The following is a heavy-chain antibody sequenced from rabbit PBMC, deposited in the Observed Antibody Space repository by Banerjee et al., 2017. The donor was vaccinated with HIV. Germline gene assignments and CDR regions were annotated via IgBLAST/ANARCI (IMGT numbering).Heavy chain of an antibody. Sequence: QEQLVESGGGLVQPGGSLKLSCKASGFSFSNKYVMSWVRQAPGKGLEWIACINSSSGNTVYATWAKGRFTISKTSSTTVTLQMTSLTAADTATYFCARDHAATYYTGYYFILWGPGTLVTVS. CDR3: ARDHAATYYTGYYFIL. CDR2: INSSSGNT. V-gene: IGHV1S45*01. CDR1: GFSFSNKYV. J-gene: IGHJ4*01. D-gene: IGHD8-1*01.